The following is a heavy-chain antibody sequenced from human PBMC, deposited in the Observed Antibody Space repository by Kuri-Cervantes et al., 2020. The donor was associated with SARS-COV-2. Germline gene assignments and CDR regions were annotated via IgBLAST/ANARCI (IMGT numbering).Heavy chain of an antibody. CDR3: ARVKGSSSRYFDY. CDR1: GFTVSTNY. D-gene: IGHD6-6*01. Sequence: GGSLRLSCAVSGFTVSTNYMSWVRQAPGKGLEWVSLIYSGGHTDYAESVKGRFTISRDNAKNSLYLQMNSLRAEDTAVYYCARVKGSSSRYFDYWGQGTLVTVSS. J-gene: IGHJ4*02. V-gene: IGHV3-66*01. CDR2: IYSGGHT.